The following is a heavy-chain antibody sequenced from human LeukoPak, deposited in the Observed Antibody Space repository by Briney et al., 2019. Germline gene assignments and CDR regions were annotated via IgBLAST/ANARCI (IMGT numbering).Heavy chain of an antibody. V-gene: IGHV4-59*08. D-gene: IGHD3-9*01. J-gene: IGHJ3*02. Sequence: SETLSLTCTVSGGSISSDYWTWIRQPPGKRLEWIGYISYSGSTNYNPSLKSRVTISVDTSKNQFSLKLSSVTAADTAVYYCARDPYYDILTGYVNAFDIWGQGTMVTVSS. CDR2: ISYSGST. CDR3: ARDPYYDILTGYVNAFDI. CDR1: GGSISSDY.